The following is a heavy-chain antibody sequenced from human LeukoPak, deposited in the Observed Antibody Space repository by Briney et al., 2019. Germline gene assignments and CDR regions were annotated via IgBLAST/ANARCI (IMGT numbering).Heavy chain of an antibody. CDR1: GFTFSGYA. V-gene: IGHV3-23*01. CDR3: ANGGYSYGPFDY. J-gene: IGHJ4*02. CDR2: ISGSGGST. Sequence: GGSLRLSCAASGFTFSGYAMSWVRQAPGKGLEWVSAISGSGGSTYYADSVKGRFTISRDNSKNTLYLQMNSLRAEDTAVYYCANGGYSYGPFDYWGQGTLVTVSS. D-gene: IGHD5-18*01.